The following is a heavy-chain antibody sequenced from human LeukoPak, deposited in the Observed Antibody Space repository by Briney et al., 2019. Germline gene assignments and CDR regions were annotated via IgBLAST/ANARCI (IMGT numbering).Heavy chain of an antibody. D-gene: IGHD3-22*01. CDR3: VRDNSRGQSLGVIY. CDR2: INADSSTI. V-gene: IGHV3-48*01. J-gene: IGHJ4*02. Sequence: AGGSLRLSCAASGFTFSSYNMNWVRQAPGKGLEWISYINADSSTIQYADSVRGRFTTSRDNAKNSLYLQMNSLRAEDTAVYYCVRDNSRGQSLGVIYWGQGSQVTVSS. CDR1: GFTFSSYN.